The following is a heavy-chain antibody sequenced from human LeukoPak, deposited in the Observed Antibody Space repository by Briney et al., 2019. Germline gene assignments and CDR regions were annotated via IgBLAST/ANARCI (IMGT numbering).Heavy chain of an antibody. J-gene: IGHJ3*01. V-gene: IGHV4-59*01. CDR3: ARQIRPGTFDV. Sequence: PSETLSLTCTVSGVSINTYYWSWIRQPPGKGLEWIAYLYYTGNSNYNPSLKSRVTMSVDTSRNRLSLKLSSVTAADTAVYFCARQIRPGTFDVWGQGTVVTVSS. CDR1: GVSINTYY. CDR2: LYYTGNS. D-gene: IGHD6-13*01.